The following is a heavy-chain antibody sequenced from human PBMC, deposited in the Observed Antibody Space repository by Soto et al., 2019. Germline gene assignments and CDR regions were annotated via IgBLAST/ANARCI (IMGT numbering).Heavy chain of an antibody. CDR3: ARSYGSGTYGSLDP. D-gene: IGHD3-10*01. V-gene: IGHV1-69*13. CDR1: GGTFSSYA. Sequence: GASVKVSCKASGGTFSSYAINWVRQAPGQGLEWVGGIVAIFGTRNYAQQFQDRVTFTADESTTTAYMELNSLRSEDTAVYYCARSYGSGTYGSLDPWGQGTLVTVSS. CDR2: IVAIFGTR. J-gene: IGHJ5*02.